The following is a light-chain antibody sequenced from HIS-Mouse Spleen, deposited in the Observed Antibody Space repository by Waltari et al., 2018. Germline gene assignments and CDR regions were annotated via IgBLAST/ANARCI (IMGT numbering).Light chain of an antibody. CDR2: GAS. CDR1: QSVSSN. Sequence: EIVMTQSPATLSVSPGERATLSCRASQSVSSNLACYQQKPGQAPRLLIYGASTRATGIPARFSGSGSGTEFTLTISSMQSEDFAVYYCQQYNNWPHRTFGQGTKVEIK. V-gene: IGKV3-15*01. CDR3: QQYNNWPHRT. J-gene: IGKJ1*01.